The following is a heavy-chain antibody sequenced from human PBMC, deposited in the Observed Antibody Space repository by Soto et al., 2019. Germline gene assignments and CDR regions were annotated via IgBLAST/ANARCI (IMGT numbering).Heavy chain of an antibody. Sequence: GGSLRLSCAASGFTFSSYAMSWVRQAPGKGLEWVSAISGSGGSTYYADSVKGRFTISRDNSKNTLYLQMNSLRAEDTAVYYCAKDRYYYDSSGYYYVRDAFDIWGQGTMVTVSS. V-gene: IGHV3-23*01. D-gene: IGHD3-22*01. CDR1: GFTFSSYA. J-gene: IGHJ3*02. CDR2: ISGSGGST. CDR3: AKDRYYYDSSGYYYVRDAFDI.